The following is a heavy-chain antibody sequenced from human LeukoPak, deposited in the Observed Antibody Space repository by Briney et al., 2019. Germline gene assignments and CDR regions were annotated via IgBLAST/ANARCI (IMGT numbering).Heavy chain of an antibody. V-gene: IGHV3-21*01. CDR2: ISSSSSYI. Sequence: GGSLRLSCAASGFTFSSYSMNWVRQAPGKGLEWVSSISSSSSYIYYADSVKGRFTISRDNAKNSLYLQMTSLRAEDTAVYYCARDTVEMATTNYWGIDYWGQGTLVTVSS. D-gene: IGHD5-24*01. CDR1: GFTFSSYS. CDR3: ARDTVEMATTNYWGIDY. J-gene: IGHJ4*02.